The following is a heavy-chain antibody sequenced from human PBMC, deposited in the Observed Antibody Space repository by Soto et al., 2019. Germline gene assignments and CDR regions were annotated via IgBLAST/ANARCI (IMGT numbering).Heavy chain of an antibody. CDR3: AAGRRYCSGGSCLIGAFDI. CDR2: IVVGSGNT. D-gene: IGHD2-15*01. CDR1: GFTFTSSA. J-gene: IGHJ3*02. Sequence: QMQLVQSGPEVKKPGTSVKVSCKASGFTFTSSAVQWVRQARGQRLEWIGWIVVGSGNTNYAQKFKERVTITRDMSTSTAYMELSSLRSEDTAVYYCAAGRRYCSGGSCLIGAFDIWGQGTMVTVSS. V-gene: IGHV1-58*01.